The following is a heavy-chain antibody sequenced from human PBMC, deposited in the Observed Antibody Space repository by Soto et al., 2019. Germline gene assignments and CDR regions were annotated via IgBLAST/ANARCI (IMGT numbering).Heavy chain of an antibody. CDR2: ISGSGGST. CDR3: GGPAVAGPTYYFDY. J-gene: IGHJ4*02. D-gene: IGHD6-19*01. Sequence: EVQLLESGGGLVQPGGSLRLSCAASGFTFSSYAMSWVRQAPGKGLEWVSAISGSGGSTYYADSVKGRFTISRDNSKNTLYLQMKSLRAEDTAVYYCGGPAVAGPTYYFDYWGQGTLVTVSS. V-gene: IGHV3-23*01. CDR1: GFTFSSYA.